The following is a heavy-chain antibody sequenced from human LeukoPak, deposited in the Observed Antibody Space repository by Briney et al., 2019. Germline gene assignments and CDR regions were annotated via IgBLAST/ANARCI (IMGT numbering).Heavy chain of an antibody. CDR3: ARGYHDSSGFYLGY. CDR1: GFTFRSYW. CDR2: INGDGSST. V-gene: IGHV3-74*01. D-gene: IGHD3-22*01. J-gene: IGHJ4*02. Sequence: GGSLRLSCAASGFTFRSYWMHWVRQGPGKGLVWVSRINGDGSSTFYADSVKGRFTISRDNAKNTLYLQMNSLRAEDTAVYYCARGYHDSSGFYLGYWGQGTLVTVSS.